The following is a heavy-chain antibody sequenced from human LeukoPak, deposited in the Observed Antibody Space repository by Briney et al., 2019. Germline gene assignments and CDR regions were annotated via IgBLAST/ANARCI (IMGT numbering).Heavy chain of an antibody. D-gene: IGHD2-15*01. V-gene: IGHV3-48*03. CDR1: GFTFRSYA. CDR2: ISSSGSAM. CDR3: VRDGRYCSGGRCFPI. J-gene: IGHJ4*02. Sequence: GGSLRLSCAASGFTFRSYAMNWVRQAPGKGLEWVSFISSSGSAMYYADSVKGRFTISRDNAKNSLYLQMNSLRAEDTALYYCVRDGRYCSGGRCFPIWGQGTLVTVST.